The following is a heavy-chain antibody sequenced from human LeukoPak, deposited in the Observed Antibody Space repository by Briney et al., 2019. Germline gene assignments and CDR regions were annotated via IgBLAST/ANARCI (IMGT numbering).Heavy chain of an antibody. D-gene: IGHD6-6*01. CDR1: GFTFSSYS. Sequence: PGGSLRLSCAASGFTFSSYSMNWVRQAPGKGLEWVSSISRSSSYIYYADSLKGRFTITRDNAKISLYLQMNSLRAEDTAVYYCARAAQSRSTKDHYYMDVWGKGTTVTVSS. V-gene: IGHV3-21*01. CDR2: ISRSSSYI. CDR3: ARAAQSRSTKDHYYMDV. J-gene: IGHJ6*03.